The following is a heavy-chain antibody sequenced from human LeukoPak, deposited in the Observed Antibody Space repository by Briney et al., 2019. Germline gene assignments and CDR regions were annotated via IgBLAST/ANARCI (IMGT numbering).Heavy chain of an antibody. Sequence: PGGSLRLSCAASGFTFSSYWMSWVRQAPGKGLEWVANIRQDGSEKYYVDSVKGRFTISRDNAKNSLYLQMNSLRAEDTAVYYCAKKGASGWYYFDYWGQGTLVTASS. D-gene: IGHD6-19*01. V-gene: IGHV3-7*02. CDR3: AKKGASGWYYFDY. CDR2: IRQDGSEK. J-gene: IGHJ4*02. CDR1: GFTFSSYW.